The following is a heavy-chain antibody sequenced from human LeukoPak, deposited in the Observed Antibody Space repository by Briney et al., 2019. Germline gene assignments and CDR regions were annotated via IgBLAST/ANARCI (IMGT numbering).Heavy chain of an antibody. Sequence: EPGGSLRLSCAASGFTFISYYMGWVRQARGRGLEGVANINQDGSEKNYVDSVKGRFTISRDNAENSVFLQMNSLRAEDTAVYYCVRDGDNRNPPLDYWGQGILVTVSS. J-gene: IGHJ4*02. V-gene: IGHV3-7*01. CDR2: INQDGSEK. CDR3: VRDGDNRNPPLDY. D-gene: IGHD1-14*01. CDR1: GFTFISYY.